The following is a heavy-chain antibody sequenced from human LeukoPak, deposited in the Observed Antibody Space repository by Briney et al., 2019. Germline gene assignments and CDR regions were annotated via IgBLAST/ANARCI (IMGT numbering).Heavy chain of an antibody. CDR2: INTNTGNP. D-gene: IGHD3-22*01. Sequence: ASVKVSCKASGYTFTSYAMNWVRQAPGQGLEWMGWINTNTGNPTYAQGFTGRFVFSLDTSVSTAYLQISGLKAEDTAVYYCARVVRGSSGYRYYFDYWGQGTLVTVSS. CDR3: ARVVRGSSGYRYYFDY. J-gene: IGHJ4*02. V-gene: IGHV7-4-1*02. CDR1: GYTFTSYA.